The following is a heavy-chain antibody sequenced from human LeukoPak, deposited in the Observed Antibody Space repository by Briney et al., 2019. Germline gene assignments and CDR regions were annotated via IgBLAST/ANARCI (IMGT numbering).Heavy chain of an antibody. Sequence: SETLSLTCAVYGGSFSGYYWSWIRQPPGKGLEWIGEINHSGSTNYNPSLKSRVTISVDTSRNQFSLKLSSVTAADTAVYYCARDNFRWGSMYDYWGRGTLVTVSS. CDR1: GGSFSGYY. CDR2: INHSGST. J-gene: IGHJ4*02. CDR3: ARDNFRWGSMYDY. V-gene: IGHV4-34*01. D-gene: IGHD2-21*01.